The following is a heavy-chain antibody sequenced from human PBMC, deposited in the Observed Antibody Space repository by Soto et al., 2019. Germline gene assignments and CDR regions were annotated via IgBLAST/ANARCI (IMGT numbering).Heavy chain of an antibody. D-gene: IGHD2-15*01. CDR3: ARDGGDIVVVVAATALASGDYFDY. Sequence: GGSLRLSCAASGFTFSSYAMHWVRQAPGKGLEWVAVISYDGSNKYYADSVKGRFTISRDNSKNTLYLQMNSLRAEDTAVYYCARDGGDIVVVVAATALASGDYFDYWGQGTLVTVSS. J-gene: IGHJ4*02. CDR2: ISYDGSNK. CDR1: GFTFSSYA. V-gene: IGHV3-30-3*01.